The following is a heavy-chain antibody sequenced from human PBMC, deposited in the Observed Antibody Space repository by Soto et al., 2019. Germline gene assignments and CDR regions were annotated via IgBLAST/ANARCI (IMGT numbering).Heavy chain of an antibody. CDR2: INPSGGST. Sequence: SVKVSCKASGYTFTSYYMHWVRQAPGQGLEWMGIINPSGGSTSYAQKFQGRVTMTRDTSTSTVYMELSSLRSEDTAVYYCASTTPAFGYYYGMDVWGQGTTVTVSS. CDR3: ASTTPAFGYYYGMDV. D-gene: IGHD2-15*01. J-gene: IGHJ6*02. CDR1: GYTFTSYY. V-gene: IGHV1-46*03.